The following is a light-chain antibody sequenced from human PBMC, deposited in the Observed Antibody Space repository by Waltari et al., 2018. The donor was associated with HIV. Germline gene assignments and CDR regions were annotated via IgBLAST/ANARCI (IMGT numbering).Light chain of an antibody. CDR1: QSVSSSY. V-gene: IGKV3-20*01. Sequence: EIVLTQSPGTLSLSPGERATLYCRASQSVSSSYVAWYQQKPGQAPRLLIYGASSRATGIPDRFSGSGSGTDFTLTISRLEPEDFALYYCQQYGSSPWTFGQGTKVEIK. J-gene: IGKJ1*01. CDR2: GAS. CDR3: QQYGSSPWT.